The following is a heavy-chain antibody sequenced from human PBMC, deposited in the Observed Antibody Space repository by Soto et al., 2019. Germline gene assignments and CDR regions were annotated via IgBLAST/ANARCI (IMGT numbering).Heavy chain of an antibody. CDR2: IYYSGST. Sequence: QVQLQESGPGLVKPSQTLCLTCTVSGGSISSGGYYWSWIRQHPGKGLEWIGYIYYSGSTYYNPSLKSRVTISVDTSKNQFSLKLSSVTAEDTAVYYCARGIRQQLTNWFDPWGQGTLVTVSS. CDR3: ARGIRQQLTNWFDP. V-gene: IGHV4-31*03. J-gene: IGHJ5*02. CDR1: GGSISSGGYY. D-gene: IGHD6-13*01.